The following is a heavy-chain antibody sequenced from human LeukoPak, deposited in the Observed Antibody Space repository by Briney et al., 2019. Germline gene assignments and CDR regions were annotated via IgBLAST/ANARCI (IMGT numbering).Heavy chain of an antibody. V-gene: IGHV4-59*01. J-gene: IGHJ4*02. CDR1: GGSISSYY. CDR2: IYDRGST. CDR3: ARGRTFDN. Sequence: SETLSLTCTVSGGSISSYYWSWIRQPPGKGLEWIGNIYDRGSTKYNPSLKSRVTISVDTSKNQFSLRLSSVTAADTAVYYCARGRTFDNSGQGTLVTVSS.